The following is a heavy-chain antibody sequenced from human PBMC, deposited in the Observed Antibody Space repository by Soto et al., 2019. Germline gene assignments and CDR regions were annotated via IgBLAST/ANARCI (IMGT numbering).Heavy chain of an antibody. CDR1: GGSFSGYY. CDR2: INHSGST. CDR3: ARGREQLVSKGWFDP. Sequence: QVQLQQWGAGLLKPSETLSLTCAVYGGSFSGYYWSWIRQPPGKGLEWIGEINHSGSTNYNPSLKSRVTISVDTSKNQFSLKLSSVTAADTAVYYSARGREQLVSKGWFDPWGQGTLVTVSS. J-gene: IGHJ5*02. V-gene: IGHV4-34*01. D-gene: IGHD6-6*01.